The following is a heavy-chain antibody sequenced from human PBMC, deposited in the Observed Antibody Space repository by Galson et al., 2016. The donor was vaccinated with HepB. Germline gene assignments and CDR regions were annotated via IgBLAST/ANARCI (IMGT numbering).Heavy chain of an antibody. Sequence: SLSPSCEGSGFSFSTNWMSWVRQAPGTGQERVANIKEDGSEKYYVDFVKGRFTISRDNAKNSLFLQMNSLRAEDTAVYYCARDSGYCNNFDCKGDAFDMWGQGTMVTVSS. CDR3: ARDSGYCNNFDCKGDAFDM. D-gene: IGHD2-8*01. CDR1: GFSFSTNW. V-gene: IGHV3-7*04. J-gene: IGHJ3*02. CDR2: IKEDGSEK.